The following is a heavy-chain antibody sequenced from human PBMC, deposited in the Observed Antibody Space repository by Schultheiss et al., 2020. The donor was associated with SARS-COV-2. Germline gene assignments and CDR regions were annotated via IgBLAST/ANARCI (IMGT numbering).Heavy chain of an antibody. V-gene: IGHV3-21*01. CDR1: GFTFSNAW. J-gene: IGHJ6*02. Sequence: GGSLRLSCAASGFTFSNAWMSWVRQAPGKGLEWVSAISGSGGRTYYADSVKGRFTISRDNAKNSLYLQMNSLRAEDTAVYYCASSRKYDILIGDHNLPSDGMDVWGQGTTVTVSS. CDR2: ISGSGGRT. CDR3: ASSRKYDILIGDHNLPSDGMDV. D-gene: IGHD3-9*01.